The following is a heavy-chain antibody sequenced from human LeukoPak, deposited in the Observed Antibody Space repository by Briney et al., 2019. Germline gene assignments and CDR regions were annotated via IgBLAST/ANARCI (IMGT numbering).Heavy chain of an antibody. Sequence: SQTPSLTCAISGDSVSRNIAAWNWIRQSPSRGLEWLGRTRYRSKWYSDYAESVKGRITIDPDTSKNHFSLHLKSVTPEDTGVYYCARAFLYGDTWENAFDYWGQGILVTVSS. D-gene: IGHD1-26*01. V-gene: IGHV6-1*01. CDR1: GDSVSRNIAA. J-gene: IGHJ4*02. CDR3: ARAFLYGDTWENAFDY. CDR2: TRYRSKWYS.